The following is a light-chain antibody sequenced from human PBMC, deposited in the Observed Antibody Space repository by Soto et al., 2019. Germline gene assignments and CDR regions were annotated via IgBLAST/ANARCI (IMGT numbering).Light chain of an antibody. CDR3: QQYNSYRRT. V-gene: IGKV1-5*03. J-gene: IGKJ1*01. CDR2: KAS. Sequence: DIQMTQSPSTLSASVGDRVTITCRASQSISSWLAWYQQKPGKAPKLLIYKASSLDSGVPSRFSGSGSGTEFTLTISSLQHDDFATYYCQQYNSYRRTFGQGTKVEIK. CDR1: QSISSW.